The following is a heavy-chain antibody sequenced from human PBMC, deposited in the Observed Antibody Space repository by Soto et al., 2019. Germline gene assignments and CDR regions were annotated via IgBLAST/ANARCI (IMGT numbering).Heavy chain of an antibody. CDR1: GFTFSSYA. CDR2: ISGSGGST. Sequence: GGSLRLSCAASGFTFSSYAMSWVRQAPGKGLEWVSAISGSGGSTYYADSVKGRFTISRDNSKNTLYLQMNSLRAEDTAVYYCAKARSLSSSDWYYFDYWGQGTLVTVSS. V-gene: IGHV3-23*01. J-gene: IGHJ4*02. CDR3: AKARSLSSSDWYYFDY. D-gene: IGHD6-19*01.